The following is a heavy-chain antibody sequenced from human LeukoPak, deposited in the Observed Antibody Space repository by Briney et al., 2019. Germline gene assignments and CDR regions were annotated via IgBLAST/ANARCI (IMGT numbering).Heavy chain of an antibody. V-gene: IGHV3-21*01. CDR2: ITSGSSYI. Sequence: GGSLRLSCAASGFTFSSYNMNWVRQAPGKGLEWVSSITSGSSYIYYADSVKGRFTISRDNAKNSLYLQINSLRAEDTAVYYCARDPYSGSYGNYYYYFMDVWGKGTTVTISS. J-gene: IGHJ6*03. CDR3: ARDPYSGSYGNYYYYFMDV. D-gene: IGHD1-26*01. CDR1: GFTFSSYN.